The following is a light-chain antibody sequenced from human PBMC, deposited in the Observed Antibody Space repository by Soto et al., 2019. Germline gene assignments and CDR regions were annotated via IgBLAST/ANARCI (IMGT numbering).Light chain of an antibody. V-gene: IGKV3-11*01. J-gene: IGKJ4*01. CDR1: QSVGTY. Sequence: EIVLTQSPATLSLSPGERATFSCRASQSVGTYLAWYQQRPGQPPRLLIYDASNRATGIPARFSGSGSGTDFTLTISSLEPEDFAIYYCQQRRNWPPLTFGGGTKVEIK. CDR2: DAS. CDR3: QQRRNWPPLT.